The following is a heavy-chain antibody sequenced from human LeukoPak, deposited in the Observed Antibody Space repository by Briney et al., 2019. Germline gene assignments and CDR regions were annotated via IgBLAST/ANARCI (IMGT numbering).Heavy chain of an antibody. CDR1: VYSITSGYY. D-gene: IGHD6-13*01. Sequence: SETLSLTCAVSVYSITSGYYWGWIRQPPGKGLEWIGSIYHSGSTYYNPSLKSRVTMSIDTSKNQFSLKLSSVTAADTAVYYCARASSSWGGDYWGQGTLVTVSS. J-gene: IGHJ4*02. CDR3: ARASSSWGGDY. V-gene: IGHV4-38-2*01. CDR2: IYHSGST.